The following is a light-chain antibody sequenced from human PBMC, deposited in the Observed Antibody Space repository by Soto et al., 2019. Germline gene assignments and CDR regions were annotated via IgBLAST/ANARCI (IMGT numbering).Light chain of an antibody. V-gene: IGKV2-30*01. CDR2: EVS. Sequence: DDVVTQSPLSLPVTLGQSASISCRSSQSLENSDGKTYLSWFKQRPGQSPRRLISEVSKRDSGVPDRIRGSGLGTDFTLHISSVEAEDVGVYYCMQGRHLAWTFGQGTRVEIK. CDR1: QSLENSDGKTY. CDR3: MQGRHLAWT. J-gene: IGKJ1*01.